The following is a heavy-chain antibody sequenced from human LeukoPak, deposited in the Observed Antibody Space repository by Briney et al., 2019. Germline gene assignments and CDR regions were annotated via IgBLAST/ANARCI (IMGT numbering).Heavy chain of an antibody. V-gene: IGHV4-59*13. CDR2: LPYRGST. J-gene: IGHJ6*02. CDR3: ARVASKGGVDF. Sequence: ETLSLTRTLSGVSPSVVYSSWVSHPPARGLECGGHLPYRGSTNHKPSLKSRHTMLIEMSKNQFSLNLSSVTAAETAEYYCARVASKGGVDFWGQGTTVTVSS. CDR1: GVSPSVVY. D-gene: IGHD3-10*01.